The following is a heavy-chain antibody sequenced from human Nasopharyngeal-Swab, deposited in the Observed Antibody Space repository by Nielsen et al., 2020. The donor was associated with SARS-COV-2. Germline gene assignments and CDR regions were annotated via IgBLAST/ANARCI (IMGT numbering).Heavy chain of an antibody. J-gene: IGHJ4*02. CDR2: VNGNGADT. CDR3: AKDLTGYYAPLDQ. V-gene: IGHV3-23*01. CDR1: GFTFTSYA. D-gene: IGHD3-9*01. Sequence: GESLKISCAATGFTFTSYAMNWVRQAPGKGLEWLSAVNGNGADTYYADSVKGRFTISKDNSKNTLCLHMNSLRAEDTAVYYCAKDLTGYYAPLDQWGQGVLVTVSS.